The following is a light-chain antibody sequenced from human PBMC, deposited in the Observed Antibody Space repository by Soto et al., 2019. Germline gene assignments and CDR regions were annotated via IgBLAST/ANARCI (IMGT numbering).Light chain of an antibody. J-gene: IGKJ5*01. CDR3: QQYGSSPSIT. V-gene: IGKV3-20*01. CDR2: GAS. Sequence: ESGLKQCPGTLSSSPVDRATLSSRAIQNVDTKYLAWYQFKPGQAPRIFIFGASGRATGIPDRFSGSGSGTDFTLTISRLEPEDFAVYYCQQYGSSPSITFGQGTRLEIK. CDR1: QNVDTKY.